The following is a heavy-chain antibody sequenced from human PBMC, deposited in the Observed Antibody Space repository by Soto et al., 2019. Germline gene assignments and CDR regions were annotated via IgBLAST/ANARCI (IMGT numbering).Heavy chain of an antibody. CDR1: GFIFTRFY. Sequence: QVQLVQSGAEVKKPGASVKVSCEASGFIFTRFYMHWVRQAPGQGPVWLGIIKPEDGRTYYAQSFQGRLSIIRCTSTRTVYMAMSGLTSEDTDMYYCARDRAFGDLFYDLCGQRTLVNVSA. D-gene: IGHD3-22*01. CDR2: IKPEDGRT. V-gene: IGHV1-46*01. CDR3: ARDRAFGDLFYDL. J-gene: IGHJ4*02.